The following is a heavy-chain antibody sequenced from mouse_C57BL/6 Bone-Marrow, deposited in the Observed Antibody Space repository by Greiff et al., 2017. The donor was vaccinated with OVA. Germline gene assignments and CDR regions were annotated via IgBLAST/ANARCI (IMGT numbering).Heavy chain of an antibody. CDR3: ARSLYGNYWYFDV. CDR2: ISYDGSN. J-gene: IGHJ1*03. V-gene: IGHV3-6*01. D-gene: IGHD2-10*02. Sequence: EVQLQQSGPGLVKPSQSLSLTCPVTGYSITSGYYWNWIRQFPGNKLEWMGYISYDGSNNYNPSLKNRISITRDTSKNHFFLKLNSVTTEDTATYYCARSLYGNYWYFDVWGTGTTVTVSS. CDR1: GYSITSGYY.